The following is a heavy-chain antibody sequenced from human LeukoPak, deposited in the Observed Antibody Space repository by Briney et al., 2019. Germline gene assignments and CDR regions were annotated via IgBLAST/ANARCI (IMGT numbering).Heavy chain of an antibody. CDR2: IYYSGST. J-gene: IGHJ4*02. D-gene: IGHD1-26*01. V-gene: IGHV4-59*08. CDR3: ARHGASGSYLYYFDY. CDR1: GGSISSYY. Sequence: PSETLSLTCTVSGGSISSYYWSWIRQTPGKVLEWIGYIYYSGSTNYNPSLKSRVTISVDTSKNQFSLKLSSVTAADTAVYFCARHGASGSYLYYFDYWGQGTLVTVSS.